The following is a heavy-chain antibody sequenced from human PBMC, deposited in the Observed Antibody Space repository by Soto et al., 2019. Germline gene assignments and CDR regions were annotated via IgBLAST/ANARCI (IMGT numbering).Heavy chain of an antibody. J-gene: IGHJ4*01. CDR1: GGSISSGGYS. V-gene: IGHV4-30-2*01. CDR3: AAAQLYGSGSYYPAFDY. Sequence: SSETLSLTCAVSGGSISSGGYSWSWIRQPPGKGLEWIGYIYHSGSTHYNPSLKSRVTISVDRSKNQFSLKLSSVTAADTAVYYCAAAQLYGSGSYYPAFDYWGQEPWSPSPQ. D-gene: IGHD3-10*01. CDR2: IYHSGST.